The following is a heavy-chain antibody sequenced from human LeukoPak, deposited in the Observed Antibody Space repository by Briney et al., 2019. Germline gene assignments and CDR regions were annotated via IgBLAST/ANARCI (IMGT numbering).Heavy chain of an antibody. J-gene: IGHJ4*02. CDR2: IYPADSDT. CDR1: GYSFTSYW. D-gene: IGHD3-22*01. CDR3: ARHHISGYYYFDY. Sequence: KPGESLKISCKGSGYSFTSYWIGWVRQMPGKGLEWMGTIYPADSDTRYSPSFQGQVTISADKSINTAYLQWSSLKASDTAMYYCARHHISGYYYFDYWGQGTLVTVSS. V-gene: IGHV5-51*01.